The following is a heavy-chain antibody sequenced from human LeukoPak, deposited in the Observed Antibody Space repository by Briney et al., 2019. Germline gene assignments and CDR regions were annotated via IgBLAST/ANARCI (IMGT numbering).Heavy chain of an antibody. Sequence: KPSETLSLTCTVSGGSISSYYWSWIRQPPGKGLEWIGYIYYSGSTNYNPSLKSRVTISVDTSKNQFSLKLSSVTAADTAVYYCARGAVARGWYFDLWGRGTLVTVSS. D-gene: IGHD6-19*01. CDR3: ARGAVARGWYFDL. CDR2: IYYSGST. J-gene: IGHJ2*01. CDR1: GGSISSYY. V-gene: IGHV4-59*08.